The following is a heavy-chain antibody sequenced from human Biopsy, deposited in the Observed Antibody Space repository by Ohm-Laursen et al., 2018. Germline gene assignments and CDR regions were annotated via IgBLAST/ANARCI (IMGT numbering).Heavy chain of an antibody. D-gene: IGHD4-23*01. V-gene: IGHV3-11*01. Sequence: GSLRLSCAAPGFSFSDYHMRWIRQAPGRGLEWFSYISGGGTIYYGDSMKGRVTISRDNAKNSLYLQMHSLRAEDTAVYYCARDTRWSPYSMDVWGQGTTVTVSS. CDR2: ISGGGTI. CDR1: GFSFSDYH. J-gene: IGHJ6*02. CDR3: ARDTRWSPYSMDV.